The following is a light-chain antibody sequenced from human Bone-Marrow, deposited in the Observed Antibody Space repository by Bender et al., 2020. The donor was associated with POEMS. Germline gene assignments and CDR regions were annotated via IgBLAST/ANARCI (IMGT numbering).Light chain of an antibody. Sequence: QSALTQPASVSGSPGQSITISCTGSSSDVGGYNHVSWYQQHPGKAPKLIIWEVSNRPSGVSNRFSGSKSGYTASLTISGLQAEDEADYYCQSYDSSLSGYVFGTGTKVTVL. J-gene: IGLJ1*01. CDR2: EVS. CDR3: QSYDSSLSGYV. CDR1: SSDVGGYNH. V-gene: IGLV2-14*01.